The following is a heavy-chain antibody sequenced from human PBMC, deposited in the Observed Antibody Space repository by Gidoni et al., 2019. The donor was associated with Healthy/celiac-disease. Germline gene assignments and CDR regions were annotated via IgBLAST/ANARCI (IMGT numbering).Heavy chain of an antibody. V-gene: IGHV4-39*01. Sequence: QLQLQESGPGLVKPSETLSLTCTVSGGSISSISYYWGWIRQPPGKGLEWIGSIYYSGSTYYNPSLKSRVTISVDTSKNQFSLKLSSVTAADTAVYYCAQYRDYYDSSGYSPSDYWGQGTLVTVSS. D-gene: IGHD3-22*01. CDR1: GGSISSISYY. CDR3: AQYRDYYDSSGYSPSDY. CDR2: IYYSGST. J-gene: IGHJ4*02.